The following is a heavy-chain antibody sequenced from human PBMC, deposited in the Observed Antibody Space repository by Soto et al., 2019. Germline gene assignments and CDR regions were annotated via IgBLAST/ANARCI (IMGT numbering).Heavy chain of an antibody. D-gene: IGHD2-21*02. CDR1: GGTFSSYA. CDR2: IIPIFGTA. V-gene: IGHV1-69*13. J-gene: IGHJ6*02. Sequence: GASVKVSCKASGGTFSSYAISWVRQAPGQGLEWMGGIIPIFGTANYAQKFQGRVTITADESTSTAYMELSSLRSEDTAVYYCARDAMAYCGGDCYSKGMEVWGQGTTVTVSS. CDR3: ARDAMAYCGGDCYSKGMEV.